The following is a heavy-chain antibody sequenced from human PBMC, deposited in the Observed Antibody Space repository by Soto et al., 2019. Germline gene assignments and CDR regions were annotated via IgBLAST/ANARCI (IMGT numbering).Heavy chain of an antibody. CDR3: AKGTHWCCSGCYMDDYAIDV. J-gene: IGHJ6*02. V-gene: IGHV3-30*18. CDR2: ISYDGSNK. CDR1: GFTFNTYG. D-gene: IGHD6-19*01. Sequence: QVQLVESGGGVVQPGRSLRLSCAASGFTFNTYGMHWVRQAPGKGLEWVAVISYDGSNKYYADSVKGRLTISRDNSKNTMYLQKNSLRVEDTTVYYCAKGTHWCCSGCYMDDYAIDVWGQGTTVAVSS.